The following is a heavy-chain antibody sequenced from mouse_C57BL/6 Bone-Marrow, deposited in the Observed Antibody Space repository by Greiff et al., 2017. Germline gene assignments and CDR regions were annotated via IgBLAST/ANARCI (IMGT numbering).Heavy chain of an antibody. Sequence: EVKLMESGGGLVQSGRSLRLSCATSGFTFSDFYMEWVRQAPGKGLEWIAASRNKANDYTTEYSASVKGRFIVSRDTSQSILYLQMNALRAEDTAIYYCARDDSSGYPFAYWGQGTLVTVSA. V-gene: IGHV7-1*01. CDR1: GFTFSDFY. CDR3: ARDDSSGYPFAY. CDR2: SRNKANDYTT. J-gene: IGHJ3*01. D-gene: IGHD3-2*02.